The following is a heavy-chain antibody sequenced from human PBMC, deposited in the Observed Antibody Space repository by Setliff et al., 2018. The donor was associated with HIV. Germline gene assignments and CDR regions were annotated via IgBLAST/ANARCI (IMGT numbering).Heavy chain of an antibody. CDR3: ARLMPNWDYFDY. J-gene: IGHJ4*02. Sequence: KPSETLSLTCAVSGYSISSGYYWGWIRQPPGKGLEWIGSIYHSGSTYYSPSLKSRVTISVDTSKNQFSLKLSSVTAADTAVYYCARLMPNWDYFDYWGQGTQVTVS. V-gene: IGHV4-38-2*01. CDR1: GYSISSGYY. D-gene: IGHD2-2*01. CDR2: IYHSGST.